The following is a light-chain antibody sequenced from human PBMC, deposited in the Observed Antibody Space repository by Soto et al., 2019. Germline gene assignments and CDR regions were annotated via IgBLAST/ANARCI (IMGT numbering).Light chain of an antibody. J-gene: IGKJ1*01. V-gene: IGKV3-15*01. CDR1: QSVSSN. CDR2: GAS. Sequence: EIVLTQSPATLSVSPGERATLSCLASQSVSSNLAWYQQKPGQAPRLLIYGASTRATGIPARFSGSGSGTEFTLTISSLQSEDFAVYYCHQYNGWPRTFGQGTKVDIK. CDR3: HQYNGWPRT.